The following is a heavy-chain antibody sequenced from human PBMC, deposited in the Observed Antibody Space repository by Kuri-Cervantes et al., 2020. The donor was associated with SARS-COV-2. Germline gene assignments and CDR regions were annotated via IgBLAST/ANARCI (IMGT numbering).Heavy chain of an antibody. J-gene: IGHJ4*02. Sequence: ASVKVSCKASGYTFTGYYMHWVRQAPGQGLEWMGWINPNSGGTNYAQKFQGRVTMTRDTSISTAYMELSRLRSDDTAVYYCTRDDPNQAAMGTFDCWGQGTLVTVSS. CDR2: INPNSGGT. D-gene: IGHD6-13*01. V-gene: IGHV1-2*02. CDR1: GYTFTGYY. CDR3: TRDDPNQAAMGTFDC.